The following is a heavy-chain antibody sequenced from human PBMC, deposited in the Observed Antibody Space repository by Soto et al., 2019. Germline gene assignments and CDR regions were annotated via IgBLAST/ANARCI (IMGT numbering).Heavy chain of an antibody. CDR2: ISGSGGST. CDR1: GFTFSSYA. CDR3: AKHQALRYFDWLHLPFDY. V-gene: IGHV3-23*01. J-gene: IGHJ4*02. Sequence: HPGGSLRLSCAASGFTFSSYAMSWVRQAPGKGLEWVSAISGSGGSTYYADSVKGRFTISRDNSKNTLYLQMNSLRAEDTAVYYCAKHQALRYFDWLHLPFDYWGQGTLVTVSS. D-gene: IGHD3-9*01.